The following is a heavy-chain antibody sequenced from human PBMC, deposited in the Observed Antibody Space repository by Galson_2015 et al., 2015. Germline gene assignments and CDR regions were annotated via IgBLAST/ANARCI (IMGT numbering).Heavy chain of an antibody. Sequence: QSGAEVKKPGESLKISCKGSGYSFTSYWIGWVRQMPGKGLEWMGIIYPGDSDTRYSPSFQGQVTISADKSISTAYLQWSNLKASDTAMYYCASLAYCGGDCYIYYFDYWGQGTLVTVSS. CDR2: IYPGDSDT. V-gene: IGHV5-51*01. J-gene: IGHJ4*02. CDR1: GYSFTSYW. CDR3: ASLAYCGGDCYIYYFDY. D-gene: IGHD2-21*02.